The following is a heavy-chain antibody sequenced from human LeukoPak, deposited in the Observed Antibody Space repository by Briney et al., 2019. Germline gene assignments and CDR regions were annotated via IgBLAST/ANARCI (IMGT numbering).Heavy chain of an antibody. V-gene: IGHV3-7*01. CDR3: ASMGGLDFWSGYYMVY. J-gene: IGHJ4*02. CDR2: IKQDGSEK. Sequence: GGSLRLSCAASGFTFSNYWMSWVRQAPGKGLEWVANIKQDGSEKYYVDSVKGRFTISRDNAKNSLYLQMNSLRAEDTAVYYCASMGGLDFWSGYYMVYWGQGTLVTVSS. D-gene: IGHD3-3*01. CDR1: GFTFSNYW.